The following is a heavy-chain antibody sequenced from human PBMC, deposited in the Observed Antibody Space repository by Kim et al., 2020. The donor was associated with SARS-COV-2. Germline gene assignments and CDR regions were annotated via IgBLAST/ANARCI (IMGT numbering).Heavy chain of an antibody. CDR1: GFTFDDYG. D-gene: IGHD3-10*01. CDR3: ARDLYYLHGSGSYEVDYFDY. CDR2: INWNGGST. Sequence: GGSLRLSCAASGFTFDDYGMSWVRQAPGKGLEWVSGINWNGGSTGYADSVKGRFTISRDNAKNSLYLQMNSLRAEDTALYHCARDLYYLHGSGSYEVDYFDYWGQGTLVTVSS. J-gene: IGHJ4*02. V-gene: IGHV3-20*01.